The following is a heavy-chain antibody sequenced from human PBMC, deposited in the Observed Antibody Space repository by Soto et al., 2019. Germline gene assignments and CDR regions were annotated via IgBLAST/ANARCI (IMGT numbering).Heavy chain of an antibody. CDR2: ISYDGSNK. Sequence: GGSLRLSCAASGFTFSSYGMHWVRQAPGKGLEWVAVISYDGSNKYYADSVKGRFTISRDNSKNTLYLQMNSLRAEDTAVYYCAKDFDPYSYGSHFDYWGQGTLVTVSS. CDR1: GFTFSSYG. CDR3: AKDFDPYSYGSHFDY. J-gene: IGHJ4*02. V-gene: IGHV3-30*18. D-gene: IGHD5-18*01.